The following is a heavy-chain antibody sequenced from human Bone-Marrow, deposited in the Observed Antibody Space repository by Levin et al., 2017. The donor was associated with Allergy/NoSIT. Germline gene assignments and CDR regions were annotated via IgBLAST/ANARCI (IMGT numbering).Heavy chain of an antibody. CDR1: GITFSSYA. D-gene: IGHD2-2*01. CDR3: AKGAWGGWNDVRVVPAAMFYYYGMDV. Sequence: GGSLRLSCAASGITFSSYAMSWVRQAPGKGLEWVSAISGSGGSTYYADSVKGRFTISRDNSKNTLYLQMNSLRAEDTAVYYCAKGAWGGWNDVRVVPAAMFYYYGMDVWGQGTTVTVSS. J-gene: IGHJ6*02. V-gene: IGHV3-23*01. CDR2: ISGSGGST.